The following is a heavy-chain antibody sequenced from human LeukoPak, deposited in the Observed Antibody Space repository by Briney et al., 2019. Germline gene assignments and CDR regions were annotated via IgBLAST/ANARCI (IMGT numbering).Heavy chain of an antibody. J-gene: IGHJ4*02. CDR1: GYSFTNYW. D-gene: IGHD2-21*02. CDR3: ARRSYCGGDCYSDY. CDR2: IYPGDSDI. Sequence: GESLKISCKGSGYSFTNYWIGWVRQMPGKGLEWMGIIYPGDSDIRYSPSFQGHVTISADKSISTAYLQWSSLKASDTAMYYCARRSYCGGDCYSDYWGQGTLVTVSS. V-gene: IGHV5-51*01.